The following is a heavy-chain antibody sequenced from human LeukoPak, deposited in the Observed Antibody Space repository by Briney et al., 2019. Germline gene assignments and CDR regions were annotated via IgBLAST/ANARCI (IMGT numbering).Heavy chain of an antibody. V-gene: IGHV3-20*04. CDR3: ARDKWGPDY. CDR1: GFTFEDYG. D-gene: IGHD7-27*01. Sequence: GSLRLSCAATGFTFEDYGMVWIRQAPGKGLEWVSGISWNGAGTDYADSVKGRFTISRDDAKNSLYLQMNSLRAGDTALYYCARDKWGPDYWGQGTLVTVSS. J-gene: IGHJ4*02. CDR2: ISWNGAGT.